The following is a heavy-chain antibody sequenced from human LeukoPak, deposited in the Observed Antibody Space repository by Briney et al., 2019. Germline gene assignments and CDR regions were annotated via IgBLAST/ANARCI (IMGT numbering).Heavy chain of an antibody. V-gene: IGHV4-59*08. D-gene: IGHD4-17*01. CDR3: ARLEGSKTVKFDY. J-gene: IGHJ4*02. Sequence: SETLSLTCTISGLSMTDYYWSWVRQPPGKGLEGIGYIYYSGRTNYNPSLKSRVTISVDTSKNQFSLQLSSVTAADTALYYCARLEGSKTVKFDYWGRGPLVTVST. CDR2: IYYSGRT. CDR1: GLSMTDYY.